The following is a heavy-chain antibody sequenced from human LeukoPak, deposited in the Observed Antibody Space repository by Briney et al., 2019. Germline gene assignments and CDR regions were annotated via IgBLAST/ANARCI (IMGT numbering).Heavy chain of an antibody. CDR2: IYYSRST. V-gene: IGHV4-59*01. CDR1: GGSISSYY. CDR3: ARTQVIYCSGGSCLRAWYFDL. Sequence: SETLSLTCTVSGGSISSYYWSWIRQPPGKGLEWIGYIYYSRSTNYNPSLKSRVTISVDTSKNQFSLKLSSVTAADTAVYYCARTQVIYCSGGSCLRAWYFDLWGRGTLVTVSS. D-gene: IGHD2-15*01. J-gene: IGHJ2*01.